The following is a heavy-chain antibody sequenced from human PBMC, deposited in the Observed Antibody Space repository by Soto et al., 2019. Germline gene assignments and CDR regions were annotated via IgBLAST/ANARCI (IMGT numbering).Heavy chain of an antibody. Sequence: SETLSLTCTVSGGSISSYYWSWIRQPPGKGLEWIGYIYYNGSTNYNPSLKSRVTISVDTSKNQFSLKLSSVTAADTAVYYCAREIVVVVPAAIGYWFDPWGQGTLVTVSS. CDR2: IYYNGST. J-gene: IGHJ5*02. CDR1: GGSISSYY. V-gene: IGHV4-59*01. D-gene: IGHD2-2*02. CDR3: AREIVVVVPAAIGYWFDP.